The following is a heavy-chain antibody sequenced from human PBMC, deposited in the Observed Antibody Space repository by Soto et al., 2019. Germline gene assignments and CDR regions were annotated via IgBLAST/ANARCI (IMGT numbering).Heavy chain of an antibody. CDR1: GFTVSSNY. CDR2: IYSGGST. Sequence: GGSLRLSCAASGFTVSSNYMSWVRQAPGKGLEWVSVIYSGGSTYYADSVKGRFTISRDNSKNTLYLQMNSLRAEDTAVYYCARGAATLDMDVPGQATKVTVSS. V-gene: IGHV3-53*01. J-gene: IGHJ6*02. CDR3: ARGAATLDMDV. D-gene: IGHD1-26*01.